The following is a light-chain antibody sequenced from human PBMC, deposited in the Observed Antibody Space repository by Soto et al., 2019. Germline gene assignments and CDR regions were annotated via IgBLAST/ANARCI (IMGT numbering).Light chain of an antibody. J-gene: IGKJ4*01. CDR1: QSVSSY. V-gene: IGKV3-11*01. Sequence: ELVLTQSPATLSLSPGDGATLSCRDSQSVSSYLAWYQQKPGQAPRLLIYDAYSRATGIPDRFSGSGSGTDFTLTISRLEPQDFALYYCQHHGDSHGVTFGGGTKVDIK. CDR2: DAY. CDR3: QHHGDSHGVT.